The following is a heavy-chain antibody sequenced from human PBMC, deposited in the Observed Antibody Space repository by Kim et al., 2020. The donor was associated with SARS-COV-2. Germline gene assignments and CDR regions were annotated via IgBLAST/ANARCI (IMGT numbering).Heavy chain of an antibody. Sequence: GGSLRLSCAASGFTFSSYSMNWVRQAPGKGLEWVSSISSSSSYIYYADSVKGRFTISRDNAKNSLYLQMNSLRAEDTAVYYCARDRSHLYSSSWYPYWGQGTLVTVSS. CDR2: ISSSSSYI. V-gene: IGHV3-21*01. CDR3: ARDRSHLYSSSWYPY. D-gene: IGHD6-13*01. J-gene: IGHJ4*02. CDR1: GFTFSSYS.